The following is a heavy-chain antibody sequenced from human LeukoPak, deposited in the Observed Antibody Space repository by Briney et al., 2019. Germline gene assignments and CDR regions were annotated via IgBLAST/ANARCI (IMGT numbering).Heavy chain of an antibody. CDR2: ISGNGGVT. J-gene: IGHJ3*01. CDR1: GLTLRSYG. CDR3: AKDPNGDYIGAFDA. Sequence: PGGSLRLSXAGSGLTLRSYGMTWVRQAPGKGLEWVSSISGNGGVTTYADSVKGRFTMSRDNSRNTLYLQMDSLRAEDTAVYYCAKDPNGDYIGAFDAWGQGTIVTVSS. V-gene: IGHV3-23*01. D-gene: IGHD2-8*01.